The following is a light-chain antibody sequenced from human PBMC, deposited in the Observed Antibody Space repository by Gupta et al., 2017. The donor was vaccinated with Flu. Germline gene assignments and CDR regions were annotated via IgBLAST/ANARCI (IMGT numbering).Light chain of an antibody. CDR1: NIGSKG. V-gene: IGLV3-21*02. CDR2: DKN. CDR3: QVWDSTRDHVI. J-gene: IGLJ2*01. Sequence: SSVLTQSPSVSVAPGQSARITCEGNNIGSKGVHWYQQKPGQAPVLVVYDKNDRPSGIPERFSGSNSGNTAALTISRVEAGDEADYYCQVWDSTRDHVIFGGGTKLTV.